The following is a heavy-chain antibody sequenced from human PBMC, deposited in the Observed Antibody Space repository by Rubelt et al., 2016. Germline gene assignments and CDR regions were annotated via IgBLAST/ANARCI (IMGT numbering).Heavy chain of an antibody. CDR2: INHSGST. CDR3: ARGPSPHNWFDP. J-gene: IGHJ5*02. Sequence: QVQLQQWGAGLLKPSETLSLTCAVYGGSFSGYYWSWLRQPPGEGLEWSGEINHSGSTNYNPSLKSRVTISVDTSKNQFSLKLSSVTAADTAVYYCARGPSPHNWFDPWGQGTLVTVSS. V-gene: IGHV4-34*01. CDR1: GGSFSGYY.